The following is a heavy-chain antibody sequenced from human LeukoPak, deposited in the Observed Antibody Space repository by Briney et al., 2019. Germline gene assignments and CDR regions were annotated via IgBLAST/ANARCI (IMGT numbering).Heavy chain of an antibody. CDR1: GFTVSSNY. D-gene: IGHD1-26*01. CDR2: IYSGGST. Sequence: GGSLRLSCAASGFTVSSNYMSWVRQAPGKGLEWVSIIYSGGSTYYADSVKGRFTISRDNSKNTLYLQMNSLRAEDTAVYYCVMGDLGNWFDPWGQGTLVTVSS. CDR3: VMGDLGNWFDP. J-gene: IGHJ5*02. V-gene: IGHV3-53*01.